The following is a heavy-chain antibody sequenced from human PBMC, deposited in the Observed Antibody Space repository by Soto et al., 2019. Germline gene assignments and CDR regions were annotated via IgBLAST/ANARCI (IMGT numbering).Heavy chain of an antibody. D-gene: IGHD3-10*01. V-gene: IGHV4-59*09. CDR2: IYYSGST. CDR3: ARGGIFLLWYGATQALHSFPTRRSSDL. J-gene: IGHJ2*01. Sequence: EWIGYIYYSGSTNYNPSLKGRVTISVDTSKNQFSLKLSSVTAADTAVYYCARGGIFLLWYGATQALHSFPTRRSSDL.